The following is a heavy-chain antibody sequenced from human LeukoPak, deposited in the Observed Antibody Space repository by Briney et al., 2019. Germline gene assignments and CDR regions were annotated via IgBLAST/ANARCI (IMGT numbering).Heavy chain of an antibody. D-gene: IGHD6-19*01. Sequence: PGGSLRLSCAASGFTFSNAWMSWVRQAPGKGLEWVAAISGSGGTTHYADSVKGRFTISRDNSKNTLYLQMNSLRAEDTAVYYCAKGGIAVASTSYYYYMDVWGKGTTVTSSS. CDR3: AKGGIAVASTSYYYYMDV. CDR1: GFTFSNAW. J-gene: IGHJ6*03. CDR2: ISGSGGTT. V-gene: IGHV3-23*01.